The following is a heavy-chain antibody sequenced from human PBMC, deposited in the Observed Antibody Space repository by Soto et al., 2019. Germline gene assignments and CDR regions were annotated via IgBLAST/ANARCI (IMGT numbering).Heavy chain of an antibody. CDR2: ISGTGGGS. CDR1: GFTFSNYA. J-gene: IGHJ4*02. Sequence: EVQLLESGGGLVQPGGSLRLSCGGSGFTFSNYAMSWVRQAPGRGLEWVSAISGTGGGSHYADSVKGRFTISRDNSKSTLYLQMTSLRADDTAFYYCAKAPRSSTNPQYFDYWGQGTLVTVSS. D-gene: IGHD2-2*01. V-gene: IGHV3-23*01. CDR3: AKAPRSSTNPQYFDY.